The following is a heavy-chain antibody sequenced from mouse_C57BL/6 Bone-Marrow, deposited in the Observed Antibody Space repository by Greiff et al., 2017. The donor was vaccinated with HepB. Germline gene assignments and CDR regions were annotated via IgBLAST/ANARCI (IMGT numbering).Heavy chain of an antibody. CDR1: GYSITSGYY. CDR3: ARDRLRYHFDY. J-gene: IGHJ2*01. V-gene: IGHV3-6*01. CDR2: ISYDGSN. Sequence: EVKLQESGPGLVKPSQSLSLTCSVTGYSITSGYYWNWIRQFPGNKLEWMGYISYDGSNNYNPSLKNRISITRDTSKNQFFLKLNSVTTEDTATYYCARDRLRYHFDYWGQGTTLTVSS. D-gene: IGHD1-1*01.